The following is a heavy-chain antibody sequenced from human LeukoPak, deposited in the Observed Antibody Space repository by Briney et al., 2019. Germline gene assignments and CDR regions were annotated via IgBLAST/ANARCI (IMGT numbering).Heavy chain of an antibody. CDR3: ARVVGPAARYDAFDI. CDR1: GFTVSSNY. J-gene: IGHJ3*02. D-gene: IGHD2-2*01. Sequence: GSLRLSCAASGFTVSSNYMSWVRQAPGKGLEWVSVIYSGGSTYYADSVKGRFTISRDNSKNTLYLQMNSLRAEDTAVYYCARVVGPAARYDAFDIWGQGTMVTVSS. V-gene: IGHV3-66*01. CDR2: IYSGGST.